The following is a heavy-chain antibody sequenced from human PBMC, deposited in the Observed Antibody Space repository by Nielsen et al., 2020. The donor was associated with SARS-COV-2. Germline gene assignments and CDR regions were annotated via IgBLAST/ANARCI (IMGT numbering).Heavy chain of an antibody. V-gene: IGHV4-34*01. D-gene: IGHD2-2*02. CDR3: ARSGDKIVVVPAAIPGRWFDP. CDR2: INHSGST. J-gene: IGHJ5*02. Sequence: SETLSLTCAVYGGSFSGYYWSWIRQPPGKGLEWIGEINHSGSTNYNPSLKSRVTISVDTSKNQFSLKLSSVTAADTAVYYCARSGDKIVVVPAAIPGRWFDPWGQGTLVTVSS. CDR1: GGSFSGYY.